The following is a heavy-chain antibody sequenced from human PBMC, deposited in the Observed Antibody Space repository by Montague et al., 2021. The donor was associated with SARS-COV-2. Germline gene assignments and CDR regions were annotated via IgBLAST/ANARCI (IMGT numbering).Heavy chain of an antibody. CDR2: IYSSGST. D-gene: IGHD6-25*01. CDR1: GGPVTSTTHY. J-gene: IGHJ2*01. Sequence: TLSLTCTVSGGPVTSTTHYWSWLRQRPGRGLEWVGFIYSSGSTAYSPSLENRLTMSIDTSKNQFSLRLTSATAADTAVYYCAKGSGYPWGRGTRVAVSS. V-gene: IGHV4-31*03. CDR3: AKGSGYP.